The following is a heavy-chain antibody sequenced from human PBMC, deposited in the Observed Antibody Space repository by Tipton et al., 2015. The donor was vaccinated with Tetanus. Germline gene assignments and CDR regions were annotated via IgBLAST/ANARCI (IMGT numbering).Heavy chain of an antibody. V-gene: IGHV3-49*03. CDR2: IRSKAYGGTT. J-gene: IGHJ3*02. CDR3: TREGRWAGAYYDSSGPHDAFDI. D-gene: IGHD3-22*01. Sequence: SLRLSCTASGFTFGDYAMSWFRQAPGKGLEWVGFIRSKAYGGTTEYAASVKGRFTISRDDSKSIAYLQMNSLKTEDTAVYYCTREGRWAGAYYDSSGPHDAFDIWGQGTMVTVSS. CDR1: GFTFGDYA.